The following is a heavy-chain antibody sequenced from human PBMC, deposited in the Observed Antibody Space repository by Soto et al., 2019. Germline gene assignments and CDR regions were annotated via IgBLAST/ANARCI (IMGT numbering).Heavy chain of an antibody. D-gene: IGHD3-3*01. V-gene: IGHV4-59*08. CDR3: ARQYDFWSGFHMDV. CDR2: IYYSGST. Sequence: SETLSLTCTVSGDSISSYYWSWVRQPPGKGLEWIGYIYYSGSTNYNPSLKSRATISVDTSKNQFSLKLSSVTAADTAVYYCARQYDFWSGFHMDVWGKGTTVTVS. J-gene: IGHJ6*03. CDR1: GDSISSYY.